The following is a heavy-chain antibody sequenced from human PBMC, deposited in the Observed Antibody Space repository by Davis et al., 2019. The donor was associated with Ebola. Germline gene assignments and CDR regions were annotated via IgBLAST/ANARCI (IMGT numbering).Heavy chain of an antibody. D-gene: IGHD3-10*01. Sequence: GESLKISCKGSGYSFTSYWIVWVRQMPGKGLECMGIIFPGDSDTRYSPSFRGQVTISADKSFSTAYLQWSGLKASDTAMYYCARMGKSYYDSLWDYWGQGTLVTVSS. V-gene: IGHV5-51*01. CDR2: IFPGDSDT. J-gene: IGHJ4*02. CDR1: GYSFTSYW. CDR3: ARMGKSYYDSLWDY.